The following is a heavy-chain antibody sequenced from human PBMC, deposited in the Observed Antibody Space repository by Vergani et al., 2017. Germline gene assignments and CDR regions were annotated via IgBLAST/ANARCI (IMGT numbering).Heavy chain of an antibody. Sequence: QVQLQESGPGLVKPSETLSLTCTVSGGSLSSYYWRWIRQPPGKGLEWIGYIYYSGSTNYNPSLKSRVTISVDTSKNQFSLKLSSVTAADTAVYYCARDEGRLDSWGQGTLVTVSS. D-gene: IGHD3-22*01. CDR2: IYYSGST. V-gene: IGHV4-59*01. CDR3: ARDEGRLDS. CDR1: GGSLSSYY. J-gene: IGHJ4*02.